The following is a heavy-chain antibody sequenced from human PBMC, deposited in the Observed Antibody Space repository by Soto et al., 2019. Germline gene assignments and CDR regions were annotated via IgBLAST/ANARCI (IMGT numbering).Heavy chain of an antibody. CDR2: IYHSGST. CDR1: GGSVSNDAYY. Sequence: QVQLQESGPGLVKPSETLSLTCIVSGGSVSNDAYYWSWIRQPPGKGLEWIGYIYHSGSTYYNPSLKSRLTISVDTSENQFSLRVSSVTAADTGVYYSARLGVGWEFPFDYWGQGTLVNVSS. CDR3: ARLGVGWEFPFDY. D-gene: IGHD1-26*01. V-gene: IGHV4-61*08. J-gene: IGHJ4*02.